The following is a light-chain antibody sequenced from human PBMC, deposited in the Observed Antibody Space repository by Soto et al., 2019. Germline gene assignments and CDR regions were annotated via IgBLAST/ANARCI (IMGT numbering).Light chain of an antibody. CDR3: QQYNSYSQT. J-gene: IGKJ1*01. Sequence: GDRVTITCRARQSISSWLAWYQQKPGKAPKLLIYDASSLESGVPSRFSGSGSGTEFTLTISSLQPDDFATYYCQQYNSYSQTFGQGTKVEIK. V-gene: IGKV1-5*01. CDR1: QSISSW. CDR2: DAS.